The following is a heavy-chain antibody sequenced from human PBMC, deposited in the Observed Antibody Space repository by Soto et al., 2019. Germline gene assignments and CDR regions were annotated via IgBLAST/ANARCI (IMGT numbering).Heavy chain of an antibody. D-gene: IGHD2-2*01. CDR2: IYPGDSDT. V-gene: IGHV5-51*01. J-gene: IGHJ6*02. CDR3: ARIPSYCVSTSCYEDGMDV. CDR1: GYSFTSYL. Sequence: GESLNISCKGSGYSFTSYLIGWVRQMPGKGLEWMGIIYPGDSDTRYSPSFQGQVTISADKSISTAYLQWSSLKASDTATYYCARIPSYCVSTSCYEDGMDVWGQGTTVTVSS.